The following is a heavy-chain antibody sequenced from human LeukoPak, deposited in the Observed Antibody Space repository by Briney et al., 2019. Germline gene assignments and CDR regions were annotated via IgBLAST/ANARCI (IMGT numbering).Heavy chain of an antibody. CDR1: GFTFSSIA. CDR2: ISGSGGTP. CDR3: IPRGILHS. Sequence: GGSLRLSCAASGFTFSSIAMSWVRQAPGKGLEWVSTISGSGGTPYYADSVRGRFTISRDNSRNTLGLQMNSLRVDDTAIYYCIPRGILHSWGQGTLVTVSS. J-gene: IGHJ5*02. V-gene: IGHV3-23*01. D-gene: IGHD3-16*01.